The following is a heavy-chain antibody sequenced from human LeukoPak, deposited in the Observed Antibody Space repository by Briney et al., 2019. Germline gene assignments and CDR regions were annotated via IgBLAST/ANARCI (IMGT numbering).Heavy chain of an antibody. CDR3: ARPLWFGELSPHDAFDI. Sequence: ASVKVSCKASGYTFTSYYMHWVRQAPGQGLEWMGIINPSGGSTSYAQKFQGRVTMTRDTSTSTVYMELSSLRSEDTAVYYCARPLWFGELSPHDAFDIWGQGTMVTVSS. V-gene: IGHV1-46*01. J-gene: IGHJ3*02. D-gene: IGHD3-10*01. CDR1: GYTFTSYY. CDR2: INPSGGST.